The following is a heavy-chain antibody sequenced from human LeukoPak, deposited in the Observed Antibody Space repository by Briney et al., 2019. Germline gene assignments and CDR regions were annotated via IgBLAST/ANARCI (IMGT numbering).Heavy chain of an antibody. V-gene: IGHV3-30*04. Sequence: QAGGSLRLSCAASGFTFSSYAMHWVRQAPGKGLERVAVISYDGSNKYYADSVKGRFTISRDNSKNTLYLQMNSLRAEDTAVYYCARDLYSSSWSSWGQGTLVTVSS. CDR3: ARDLYSSSWSS. CDR1: GFTFSSYA. J-gene: IGHJ4*02. D-gene: IGHD6-13*01. CDR2: ISYDGSNK.